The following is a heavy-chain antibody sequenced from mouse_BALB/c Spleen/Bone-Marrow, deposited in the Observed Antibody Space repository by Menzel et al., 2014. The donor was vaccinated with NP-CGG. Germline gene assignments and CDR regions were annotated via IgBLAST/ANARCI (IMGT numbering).Heavy chain of an antibody. J-gene: IGHJ4*01. CDR3: ARGDSSGYPYAMDY. V-gene: IGHV5-6-5*01. Sequence: EVQVVESGGGLVKPGGSLKLSCAASGFTFSSYAMSWVRQTPAKRLEWVASISSGGSTYYPDSVKGRFTISRDNARNILYLQMSSLRSEDTAMYYCARGDSSGYPYAMDYWSQGTSVTVSS. CDR2: ISSGGST. D-gene: IGHD3-2*01. CDR1: GFTFSSYA.